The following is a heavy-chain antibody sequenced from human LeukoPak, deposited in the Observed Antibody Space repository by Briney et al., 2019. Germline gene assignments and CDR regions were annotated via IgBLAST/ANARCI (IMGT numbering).Heavy chain of an antibody. CDR1: GGSFSVYY. J-gene: IGHJ5*02. V-gene: IGHV4-34*01. Sequence: SETLSLTCAVYGGSFSVYYWTWIRQPPGKGLEWIGEINHRGSTDHNPSLKSRVTISVDTSKNQFSLKLSSVTAADTAVYYCARFGYGSGSYYNWFDPWGQGTLVTVSS. CDR3: ARFGYGSGSYYNWFDP. CDR2: INHRGST. D-gene: IGHD3-10*01.